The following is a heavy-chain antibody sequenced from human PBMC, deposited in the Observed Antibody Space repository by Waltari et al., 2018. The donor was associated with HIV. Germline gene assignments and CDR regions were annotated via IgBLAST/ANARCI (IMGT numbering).Heavy chain of an antibody. CDR1: GFTFSSFA. J-gene: IGHJ5*02. D-gene: IGHD1-26*01. CDR3: ARGGRKWTHPYYWLDP. V-gene: IGHV3-23*01. Sequence: EVQLLESGGGLVQPGGSLRLSCAASGFTFSSFAMNWVRQAPGKGLGGVSSISGSGGTTYYAESVKGRFTISRDTSKITLYLQMNSLRAEDTAVYYCARGGRKWTHPYYWLDPWGQGTLVTVSS. CDR2: ISGSGGTT.